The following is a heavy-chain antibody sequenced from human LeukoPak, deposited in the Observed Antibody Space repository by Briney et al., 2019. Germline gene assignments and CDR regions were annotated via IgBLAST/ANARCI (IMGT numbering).Heavy chain of an antibody. D-gene: IGHD3-10*01. J-gene: IGHJ3*02. CDR3: AREMSGSNDAFDI. CDR2: IYKTGDT. CDR1: GFTLSSYD. V-gene: IGHV3-13*01. Sequence: GGSLRLSCVASGFTLSSYDMHWVRHTTGESLEWVSIIYKTGDTYYPDSVKGRFTISRESAKNSLYLQMNSLRAGDTAVYYCAREMSGSNDAFDIWGQGTMVTVSS.